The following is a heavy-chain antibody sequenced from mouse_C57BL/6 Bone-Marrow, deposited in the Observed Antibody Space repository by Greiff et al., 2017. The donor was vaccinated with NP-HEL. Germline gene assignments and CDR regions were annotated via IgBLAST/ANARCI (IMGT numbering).Heavy chain of an antibody. Sequence: QVQLQQPGAELVMPGASVKLSCKASGYTFTSYWMHWVKQRPGQGLEWIGEIDHSDSYTNYNQKVKGKCNLNVDKSSITAYMQLSSLTSEDSAVYYWARSYYYGSSPYWYFDVWGTGTTVTVSS. D-gene: IGHD1-1*01. CDR3: ARSYYYGSSPYWYFDV. J-gene: IGHJ1*03. V-gene: IGHV1-69*01. CDR1: GYTFTSYW. CDR2: IDHSDSYT.